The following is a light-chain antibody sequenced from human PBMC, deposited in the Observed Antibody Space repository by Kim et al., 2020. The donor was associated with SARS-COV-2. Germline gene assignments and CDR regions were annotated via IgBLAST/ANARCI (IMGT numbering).Light chain of an antibody. CDR1: QSVLYSSDNRKY. V-gene: IGKV4-1*01. J-gene: IGKJ1*01. CDR2: WAP. Sequence: ATITCKASQSVLYSSDNRKYLAWYQQKPGQPPKFLIYWAPTRDSGVPDRFSGSGSGTDVTLTRSRLQAADGAVYFCQHYYTTPWTFGQGTKVDSK. CDR3: QHYYTTPWT.